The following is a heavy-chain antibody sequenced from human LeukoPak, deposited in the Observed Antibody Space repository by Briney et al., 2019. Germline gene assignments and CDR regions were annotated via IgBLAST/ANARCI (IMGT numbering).Heavy chain of an antibody. Sequence: GGSLRLSCAASGFTFSTYSMNWVRQAPGKGLEWVSSISSSSSYIYYADSVKGRFTISRDNAKNSLYLQMNSLRAEDTAVYYCARFNPGSSSWYFGYWGQGTLVTVSS. CDR1: GFTFSTYS. V-gene: IGHV3-21*01. J-gene: IGHJ4*02. CDR3: ARFNPGSSSWYFGY. D-gene: IGHD6-13*01. CDR2: ISSSSSYI.